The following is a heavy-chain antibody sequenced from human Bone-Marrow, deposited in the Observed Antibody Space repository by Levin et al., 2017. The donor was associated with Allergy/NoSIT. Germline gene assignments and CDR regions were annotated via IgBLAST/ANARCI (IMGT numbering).Heavy chain of an antibody. CDR3: ARGGCSSTSCLDN. V-gene: IGHV3-74*01. J-gene: IGHJ4*02. Sequence: LSLTCAASGFTFSKFWMHWVRQAPGKGLVWVAHINSDGSNTNYADSVKGRFTISRDNAKNTLYLQMNSLRAEDTSVYFCARGGCSSTSCLDNWGQGTLVTVSS. CDR1: GFTFSKFW. CDR2: INSDGSNT. D-gene: IGHD2-2*01.